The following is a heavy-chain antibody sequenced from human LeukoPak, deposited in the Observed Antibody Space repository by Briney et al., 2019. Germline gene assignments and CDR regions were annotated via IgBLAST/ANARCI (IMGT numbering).Heavy chain of an antibody. D-gene: IGHD2-2*03. CDR2: IYYSGST. Sequence: SETLSLTCTVSGGSMSNYYWNWIRQPPGKGLEWIGYIYYSGSTNYNPSLKSRVTISVDTSKNQFSLKLTSVTAADTAVYYCARLLRVGYCSTTTCNWFDPWGQGTLVTVSS. J-gene: IGHJ5*02. V-gene: IGHV4-59*01. CDR3: ARLLRVGYCSTTTCNWFDP. CDR1: GGSMSNYY.